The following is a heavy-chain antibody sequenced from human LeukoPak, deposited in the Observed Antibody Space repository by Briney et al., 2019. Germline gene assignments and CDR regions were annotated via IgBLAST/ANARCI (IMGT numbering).Heavy chain of an antibody. CDR3: ARDRRLYYYDSSGYYAFDI. CDR1: GYTFTGYY. J-gene: IGHJ3*02. V-gene: IGHV1-2*02. CDR2: INPNSGGT. Sequence: SVKVSCKASGYTFTGYYMHWVRQAPGQGLEWMGWINPNSGGTNYAQKFQGRVTMTRDTSISTAYMELSRLRSEDTAVYYCARDRRLYYYDSSGYYAFDIWGQGTMVTVSS. D-gene: IGHD3-22*01.